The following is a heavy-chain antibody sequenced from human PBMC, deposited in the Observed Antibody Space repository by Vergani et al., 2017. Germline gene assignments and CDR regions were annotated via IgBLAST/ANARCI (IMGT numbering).Heavy chain of an antibody. Sequence: QVQLQESGPGLVKPSETLSLTCTVSGGSISSHYWSWIRQPPGKGLEWIGYIYYSGSTNYNPSLKSRVTISVDTSKNQFSLKLSSVTAADTAVYYCARHQSLWSGYYTDYYGMDVWGQGTTVTVSS. V-gene: IGHV4-59*08. CDR3: ARHQSLWSGYYTDYYGMDV. CDR1: GGSISSHY. D-gene: IGHD3-3*01. CDR2: IYYSGST. J-gene: IGHJ6*02.